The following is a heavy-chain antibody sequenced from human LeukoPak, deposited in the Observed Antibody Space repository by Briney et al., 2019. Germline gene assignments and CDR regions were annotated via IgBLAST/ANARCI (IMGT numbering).Heavy chain of an antibody. Sequence: ASVKVSCKASGYTFTDYYIHGVRQAPGQGLEWMGWINPNSGGTNYAQKFQGRVTMTRDTSISTDYLNLTRLRSDDTAVYYCARFIAAPYYIDYWGRGTLVTVSS. J-gene: IGHJ4*02. CDR2: INPNSGGT. D-gene: IGHD6-13*01. CDR3: ARFIAAPYYIDY. CDR1: GYTFTDYY. V-gene: IGHV1-2*02.